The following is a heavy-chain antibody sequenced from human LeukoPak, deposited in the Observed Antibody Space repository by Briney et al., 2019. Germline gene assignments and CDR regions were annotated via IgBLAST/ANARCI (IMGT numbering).Heavy chain of an antibody. J-gene: IGHJ4*02. D-gene: IGHD3-10*01. Sequence: PGGSLRLSCAASGFTFSTYGMHWVRQSPGKGLECMAVVSHDGGSQYYADSVKGRFTISRDNSKNTLYLQMNSLRDEDTAVYYCARFGSRRITMVRGVIGYFDYWGQGTLVTVSS. CDR2: VSHDGGSQ. CDR3: ARFGSRRITMVRGVIGYFDY. CDR1: GFTFSTYG. V-gene: IGHV3-30*03.